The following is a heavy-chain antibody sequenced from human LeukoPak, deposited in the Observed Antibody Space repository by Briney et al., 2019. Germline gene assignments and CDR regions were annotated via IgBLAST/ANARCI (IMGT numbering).Heavy chain of an antibody. CDR3: ARDQTRFLEWLTAFDP. CDR1: GGSISSYY. D-gene: IGHD3-3*01. J-gene: IGHJ5*02. Sequence: PSETLSLTCTVSGGSISSYYWSWIRQPAGKGLEWIGRIYTSGRTNYNPSLKSRVTMSVDTSKNQFSLKLSSVTGADTAVYYCARDQTRFLEWLTAFDPWGQGTLVSVSS. CDR2: IYTSGRT. V-gene: IGHV4-4*07.